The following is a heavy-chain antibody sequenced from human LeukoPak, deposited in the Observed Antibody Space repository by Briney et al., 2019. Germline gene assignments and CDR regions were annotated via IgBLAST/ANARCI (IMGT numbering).Heavy chain of an antibody. V-gene: IGHV1-24*01. CDR3: ATRRSMVRGVIILKDAFDI. Sequence: GASVKVSCKVSGYTLTELSMHWVRQAPGKGLEWMGGFDPEDGETIYAQKFQGRVTMTEDTSTDTAYMELSSLRSEDTAVYYCATRRSMVRGVIILKDAFDIWGQGTMVTVSS. CDR2: FDPEDGET. CDR1: GYTLTELS. D-gene: IGHD3-10*01. J-gene: IGHJ3*02.